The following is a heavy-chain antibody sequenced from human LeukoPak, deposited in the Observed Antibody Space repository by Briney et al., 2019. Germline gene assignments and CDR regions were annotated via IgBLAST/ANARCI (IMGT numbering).Heavy chain of an antibody. CDR3: ARTDSSGWYGDY. CDR1: GYTSTGYY. CDR2: INSNTGGT. V-gene: IGHV1-2*02. D-gene: IGHD6-19*01. J-gene: IGHJ4*02. Sequence: GASVKVSCKASGYTSTGYYMHWVRQAPGQRLEWMGWINSNTGGTNYAQKFQGRVTMTRDTSISTAYMELSRLRSDDTAVYYCARTDSSGWYGDYWGQGTLVTVSS.